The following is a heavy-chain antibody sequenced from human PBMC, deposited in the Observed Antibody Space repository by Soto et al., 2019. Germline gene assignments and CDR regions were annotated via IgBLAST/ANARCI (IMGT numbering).Heavy chain of an antibody. D-gene: IGHD3-22*01. V-gene: IGHV4-39*01. CDR3: ARLPNTYYYDSSGYDY. CDR1: GGSISSSSYY. Sequence: SETLSLTCTVSGGSISSSSYYWGWIRQPPGKGLEWIGSIYYSGSTYYNPSLKSRVTISVDTSKNQFSLKLSSVTAADTAVYYCARLPNTYYYDSSGYDYWGQGTLVTVSS. J-gene: IGHJ4*02. CDR2: IYYSGST.